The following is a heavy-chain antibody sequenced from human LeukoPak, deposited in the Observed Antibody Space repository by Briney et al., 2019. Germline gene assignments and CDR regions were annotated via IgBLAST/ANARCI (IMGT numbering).Heavy chain of an antibody. D-gene: IGHD3-16*02. CDR3: ARDHINVNAFDI. CDR2: IYSSGST. Sequence: GGSLRLSCAGSGFIATTNYMSWVRQAPGKGLEWVSVIYSSGSTSYADPVKGRFTISGDSSKNTVYLQMNSLRAEDTAVYYCARDHINVNAFDIWGQGTMVTVSS. CDR1: GFIATTNY. V-gene: IGHV3-53*01. J-gene: IGHJ3*02.